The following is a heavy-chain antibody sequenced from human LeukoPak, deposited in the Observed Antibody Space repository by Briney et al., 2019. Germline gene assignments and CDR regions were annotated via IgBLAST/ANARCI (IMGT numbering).Heavy chain of an antibody. CDR3: ARALDYYYDSSGFRHWFDP. CDR1: GGSISSYY. CDR2: IYYSGST. J-gene: IGHJ5*02. D-gene: IGHD3-22*01. V-gene: IGHV4-59*01. Sequence: RTSETLSPTCTVSGGSISSYYWSWIRQPPGKGLEWIGYIYYSGSTNYNPSLKSRVTISVDTSKNQFSLKLSSVTAADTAVYYCARALDYYYDSSGFRHWFDPWGQGTLVTVSS.